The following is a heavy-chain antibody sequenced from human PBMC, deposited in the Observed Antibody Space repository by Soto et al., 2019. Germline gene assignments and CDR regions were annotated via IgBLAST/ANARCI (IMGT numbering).Heavy chain of an antibody. J-gene: IGHJ5*02. V-gene: IGHV4-39*01. CDR3: ARRRNIPNWFDP. CDR1: CGSISSSSYY. Sequence: SETLSLTCTVSCGSISSSSYYWGWIRQPPGKGLEWIGSIYYSGSTYYNPSLKSRVTISVDTSKNQFSLKLSSVTAADTAVYYCARRRNIPNWFDPWGQGTLVTVSS. CDR2: IYYSGST.